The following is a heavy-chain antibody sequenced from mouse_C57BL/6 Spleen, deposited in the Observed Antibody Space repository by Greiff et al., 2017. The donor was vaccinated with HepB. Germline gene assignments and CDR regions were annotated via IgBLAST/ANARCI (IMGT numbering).Heavy chain of an antibody. J-gene: IGHJ2*01. CDR2: ISYSGST. V-gene: IGHV3-2*02. CDR1: GYSITSGYG. CDR3: ARTARIKY. D-gene: IGHD1-2*01. Sequence: EVQLQQSGPGLVKPSQSLSLTCTVPGYSITSGYGWNWIRQFPGNKLEWTGYISYSGSTNYNPSPKSRIPITRDPSKTQFFLQWNSVTTEDTTTYYCARTARIKYWGQGTTLTVSS.